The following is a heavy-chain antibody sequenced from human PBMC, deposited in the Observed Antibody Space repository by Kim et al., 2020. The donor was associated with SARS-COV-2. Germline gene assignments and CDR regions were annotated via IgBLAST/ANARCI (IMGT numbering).Heavy chain of an antibody. CDR1: GFTFSSYS. J-gene: IGHJ6*02. V-gene: IGHV3-21*01. CDR3: ARDRIAAAGYYYYGMDV. Sequence: GGSLRLSCAASGFTFSSYSMNWVRQAPGKGLEWVSSISSSSSYIYYADSVKGRFTISRDNAKNSLYLQMNSLRAEDTAVYYCARDRIAAAGYYYYGMDVWGQGTTVTVSS. CDR2: ISSSSSYI. D-gene: IGHD6-13*01.